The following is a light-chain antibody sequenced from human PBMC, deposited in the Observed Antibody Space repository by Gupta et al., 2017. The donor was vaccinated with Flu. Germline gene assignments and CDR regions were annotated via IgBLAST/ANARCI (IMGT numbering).Light chain of an antibody. J-gene: IGKJ1*01. V-gene: IGKV3-20*01. CDR3: QQDGRSPQT. Sequence: ATLSLSPGERAALSCRASQIVSSSYLAWYQQRPGQSPRLLISGTSNRATGMPDRFSASGSGTDFILTISRLEPEDSAVYYCQQDGRSPQTFGQGTRVEVK. CDR1: QIVSSSY. CDR2: GTS.